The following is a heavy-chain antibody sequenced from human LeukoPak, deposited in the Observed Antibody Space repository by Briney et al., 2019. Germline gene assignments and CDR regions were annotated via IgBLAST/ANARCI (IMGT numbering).Heavy chain of an antibody. D-gene: IGHD1-1*01. Sequence: SETLSLTCTVSGGSINSYYWSWIRQPPGKGLEWIGYVYYSGSTNYNPSLKSRVTISVDTSKNQFSLKLSSVTAADTAVYYCQTRGPYYYYYGMDVWGQGTTVTVSS. CDR3: QTRGPYYYYYGMDV. V-gene: IGHV4-59*01. J-gene: IGHJ6*02. CDR1: GGSINSYY. CDR2: VYYSGST.